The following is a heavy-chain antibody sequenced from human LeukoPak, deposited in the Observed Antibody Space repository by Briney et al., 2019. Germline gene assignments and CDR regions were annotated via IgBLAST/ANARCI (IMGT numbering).Heavy chain of an antibody. CDR2: IYYSGST. Sequence: SETLSLTCTVSGGSISSGDYYWSWIRQPPGKGLEWIGYIYYSGSTYYNPSLKSRVTISVDTSKNQFSLKLSTVTAADTAVYYCARARVVVTATNYYYYGMDVWGQGTTVTVSS. J-gene: IGHJ6*02. CDR3: ARARVVVTATNYYYYGMDV. D-gene: IGHD2-21*02. V-gene: IGHV4-30-4*01. CDR1: GGSISSGDYY.